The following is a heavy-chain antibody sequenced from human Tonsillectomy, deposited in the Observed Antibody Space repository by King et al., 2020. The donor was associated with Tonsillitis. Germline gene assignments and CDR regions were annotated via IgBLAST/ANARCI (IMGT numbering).Heavy chain of an antibody. CDR3: ARHWETMTGWFDP. CDR1: GGSISSGSYY. D-gene: IGHD1-14*01. Sequence: LQLQESGPGLVKPSETLSLTCTVSGGSISSGSYYWGWIRQPPGKGLEWIGSVYYSGSPYYNPSLKSRVTISVDTSNNQFSLKLSSVTAADTAVYYCARHWETMTGWFDPWGQGTLVTVSS. CDR2: VYYSGSP. V-gene: IGHV4-39*01. J-gene: IGHJ5*02.